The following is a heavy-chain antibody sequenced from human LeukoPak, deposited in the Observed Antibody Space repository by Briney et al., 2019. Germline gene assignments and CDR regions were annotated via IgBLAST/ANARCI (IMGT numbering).Heavy chain of an antibody. CDR1: GFTFSSYA. V-gene: IGHV3-30*04. Sequence: PGRSLRLSCAASGFTFSSYAMHWVRQAPGKGLEWVAVISYDGSNKYYADSVKGRFTISRDNSKNTLYLQMNSLRAEDTAVYYCAKAPSDYRGVGPFDPWGQGTLVTVSS. J-gene: IGHJ5*02. CDR3: AKAPSDYRGVGPFDP. D-gene: IGHD4-17*01. CDR2: ISYDGSNK.